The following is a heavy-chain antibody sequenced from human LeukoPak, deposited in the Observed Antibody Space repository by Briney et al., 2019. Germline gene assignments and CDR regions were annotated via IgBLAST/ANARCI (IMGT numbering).Heavy chain of an antibody. J-gene: IGHJ6*02. V-gene: IGHV3-30-3*01. D-gene: IGHD6-13*01. CDR2: ISYDGTNK. Sequence: GGSLRLSCAASGFTFSTYAMHWVRQAPGKGLEWAAFISYDGTNKYCADSVKGRFTISRDNSKNTLYLQMNSLRAEDTAVYYCARDGPAAGAYYYYGMDVWGQGTTVTVSS. CDR3: ARDGPAAGAYYYYGMDV. CDR1: GFTFSTYA.